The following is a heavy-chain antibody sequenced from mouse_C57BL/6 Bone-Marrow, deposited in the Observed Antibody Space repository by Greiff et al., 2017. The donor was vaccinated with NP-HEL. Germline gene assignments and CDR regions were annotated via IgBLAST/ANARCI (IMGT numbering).Heavy chain of an antibody. V-gene: IGHV1-82*01. CDR3: SRSITTVVDTDY. D-gene: IGHD1-1*01. J-gene: IGHJ2*01. CDR1: GYAFSSSW. CDR2: IYPGDGDT. Sequence: QVQLKESGPELVKPGASVKISCKASGYAFSSSWMNWVKQRPGKGLEWIGRIYPGDGDTNYNGKFKGKATLTADKSSSTAYMQLSSLTSEDSAVYFCSRSITTVVDTDYWGQGTTLTVSS.